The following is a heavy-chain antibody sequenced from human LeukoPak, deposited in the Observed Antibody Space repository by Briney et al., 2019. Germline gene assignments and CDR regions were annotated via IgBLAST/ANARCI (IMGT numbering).Heavy chain of an antibody. CDR3: AREVRGSYGPQAFDI. CDR2: IKQDGSEK. D-gene: IGHD5-18*01. J-gene: IGHJ3*02. V-gene: IGHV3-7*01. CDR1: GFTFSSYW. Sequence: QPGGSLRLSCAASGFTFSSYWMSWVRQAPGKGLEWVANIKQDGSEKYYVDSVKGRFTISRDNARNSPYLQMNSLRAEDTAVYYCAREVRGSYGPQAFDIWGQGTMVTVSS.